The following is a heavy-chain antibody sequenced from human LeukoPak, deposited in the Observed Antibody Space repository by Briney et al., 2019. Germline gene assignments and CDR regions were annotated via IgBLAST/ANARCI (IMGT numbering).Heavy chain of an antibody. V-gene: IGHV1-24*01. CDR3: ATDILTGYSPSVDY. J-gene: IGHJ4*02. D-gene: IGHD3-9*01. CDR2: FDPEDGET. Sequence: ASVKVSCKVSGYTLTELSMHWVRQAPGKGLEWMGGFDPEDGETIYAQKFQGRVTMTEDTSTDTAYMELSSLRSEDTAVYYCATDILTGYSPSVDYWGQGTLVTVSP. CDR1: GYTLTELS.